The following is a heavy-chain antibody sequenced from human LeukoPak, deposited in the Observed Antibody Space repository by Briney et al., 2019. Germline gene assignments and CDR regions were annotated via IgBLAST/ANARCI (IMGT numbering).Heavy chain of an antibody. Sequence: GGSLRLSCAASGFTFSSNAMSWGPQAPGKGLDGVSAISGSGGSTYYADSVKGRFTISRDNSKNTLYLQMNSLRAEDTAVYYCAKCPSRYGSNPYFDYWGQGTLVTVSS. CDR1: GFTFSSNA. CDR3: AKCPSRYGSNPYFDY. D-gene: IGHD3-10*01. CDR2: ISGSGGST. V-gene: IGHV3-23*01. J-gene: IGHJ4*02.